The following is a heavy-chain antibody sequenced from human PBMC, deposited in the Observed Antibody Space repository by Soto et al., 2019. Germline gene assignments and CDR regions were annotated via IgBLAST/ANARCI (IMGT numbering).Heavy chain of an antibody. CDR3: ARGVQDTAMVMEFDY. Sequence: ASVKVSCKASGYTFTSYGISWVRQAPGQGLEWMGWISAYNGNTNYAQKLQGRVTMTTDTSTSTAYMELRSLRSDDTAVYYCARGVQDTAMVMEFDYWGQGTLVTVSS. V-gene: IGHV1-18*01. D-gene: IGHD5-18*01. CDR2: ISAYNGNT. J-gene: IGHJ4*02. CDR1: GYTFTSYG.